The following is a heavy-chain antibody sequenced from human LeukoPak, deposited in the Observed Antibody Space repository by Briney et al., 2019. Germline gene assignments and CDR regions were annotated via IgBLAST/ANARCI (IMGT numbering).Heavy chain of an antibody. J-gene: IGHJ3*02. CDR3: ARVETRGAFDI. CDR2: MYHSGST. D-gene: IGHD5-18*01. Sequence: SGTLSLTCAVSGYSISSGYYWGWIRQPPGKGLEWIASMYHSGSTYYNPSLKSRVTISVDTSKNHFSLKLSSVTAADTAVYYCARVETRGAFDIWGQGTMVTVSS. CDR1: GYSISSGYY. V-gene: IGHV4-38-2*01.